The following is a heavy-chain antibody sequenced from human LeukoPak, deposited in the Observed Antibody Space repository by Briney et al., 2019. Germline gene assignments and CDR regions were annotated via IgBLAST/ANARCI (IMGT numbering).Heavy chain of an antibody. V-gene: IGHV3-7*01. J-gene: IGHJ1*01. CDR3: ASSYLKH. CDR1: GLAYSTTW. Sequence: GGSLRLSCVASGLAYSTTWMNWVRQAPGKGLEWVANIGQGERQMNYADSVKGRFSISRDNARNSLFLQLNSLRAEDTAVYYCASSYLKHWGQGTLVTVSS. CDR2: IGQGERQM.